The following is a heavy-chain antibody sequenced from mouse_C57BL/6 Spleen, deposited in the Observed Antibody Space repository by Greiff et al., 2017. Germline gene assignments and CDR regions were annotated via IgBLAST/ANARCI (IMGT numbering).Heavy chain of an antibody. CDR2: IYPRSGNT. D-gene: IGHD2-4*01. Sequence: QVQLKQSGAELARPGASVKLSCKASGYTFTSYGISWVKQRTGQGLEWIGEIYPRSGNTYYNEKFKGKATLTADKSSSTAYMELRSLTSEDSAVYFCARSGDYDGGAWFAYWGQGTLVTVSA. V-gene: IGHV1-81*01. CDR3: ARSGDYDGGAWFAY. CDR1: GYTFTSYG. J-gene: IGHJ3*01.